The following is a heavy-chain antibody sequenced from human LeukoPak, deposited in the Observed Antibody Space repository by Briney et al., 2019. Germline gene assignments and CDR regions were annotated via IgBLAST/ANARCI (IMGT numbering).Heavy chain of an antibody. V-gene: IGHV3-23*01. CDR3: ARGRSGYGPFDAFDI. CDR1: GFTFSSYA. CDR2: ISGSGGST. J-gene: IGHJ3*02. D-gene: IGHD3-22*01. Sequence: GGSLRLSCAASGFTFSSYAMSWVRQAPGKGLEWVSAISGSGGSTYYADSVKGRFAASRGNSKNTLYLQMNSLRAEDTAVYYCARGRSGYGPFDAFDIWGQGTWVTVSS.